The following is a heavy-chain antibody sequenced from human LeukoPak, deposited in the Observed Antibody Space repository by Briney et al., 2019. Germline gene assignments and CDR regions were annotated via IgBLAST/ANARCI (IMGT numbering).Heavy chain of an antibody. CDR3: ARLYSRVGPFDY. J-gene: IGHJ4*02. V-gene: IGHV3-21*01. D-gene: IGHD5-18*01. CDR1: GFALSSCA. Sequence: GGSLRLSCAASGFALSSCAMSWVRQAPGKGLEWVASISSSSPYIYYTDSVKGRFTISRDNAKNSLYLQMNSLRAEDTAVYYCARLYSRVGPFDYWGQGTLVTVSS. CDR2: ISSSSPYI.